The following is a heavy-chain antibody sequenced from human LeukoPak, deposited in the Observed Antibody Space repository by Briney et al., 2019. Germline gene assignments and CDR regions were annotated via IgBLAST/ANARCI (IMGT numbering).Heavy chain of an antibody. V-gene: IGHV1-69*13. CDR1: GGTFSSYA. J-gene: IGHJ4*01. D-gene: IGHD3-9*01. CDR2: IIPIFGTA. CDR3: ARSPHILTGENFDY. Sequence: ASVKVSCKASGGTFSSYAISWVRQAPGQGLEWMGGIIPIFGTANYAQKFQGRVTITADESTSTAYMELSSLRSEDTAVYYCARSPHILTGENFDYWGHGTLLTVSS.